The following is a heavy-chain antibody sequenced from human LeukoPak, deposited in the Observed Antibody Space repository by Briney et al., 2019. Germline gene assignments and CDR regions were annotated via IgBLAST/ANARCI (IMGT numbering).Heavy chain of an antibody. V-gene: IGHV4-28*05. CDR3: ARVPLYYYDDLGTTD. CDR2: IYYSGSI. J-gene: IGHJ4*02. CDR1: GYSISSSNY. D-gene: IGHD3-22*01. Sequence: SDTLSLTCAVSGYSISSSNYWAWIRQPPGKGLEWIGHIYYSGSIYYNPSLKSRVTISVDTSKNQFSLKLSSVTAADTAVYYCARVPLYYYDDLGTTDWGQGTLVTVSS.